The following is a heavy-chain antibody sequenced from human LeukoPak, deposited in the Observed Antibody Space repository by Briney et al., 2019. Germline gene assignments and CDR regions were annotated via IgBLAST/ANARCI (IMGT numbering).Heavy chain of an antibody. V-gene: IGHV3-20*04. J-gene: IGHJ2*01. Sequence: GGSLRLSCATSGFTFDDYGMSWVRQAPGKGLEWVSAINWNVGSTGYADSVKGRFTISRDNAKNSLYLQMNSLRAEDTALYYCAREGCYDTVWYFDLWGRGTLVTVSS. CDR2: INWNVGST. CDR3: AREGCYDTVWYFDL. D-gene: IGHD3-22*01. CDR1: GFTFDDYG.